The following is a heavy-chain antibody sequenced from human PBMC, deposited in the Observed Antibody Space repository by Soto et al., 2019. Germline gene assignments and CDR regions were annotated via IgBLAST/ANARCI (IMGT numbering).Heavy chain of an antibody. D-gene: IGHD6-19*01. Sequence: SVKVSCKASGGTFSSYAISWVRQAPGQGLEWMGGIIPIFGTANYAQKFQGRVTITADESTSTAYMELSSLRSEDTAVYYCARNTGYSSGQPQSQPPGLFDPWGQGTLVTVSS. CDR2: IIPIFGTA. CDR3: ARNTGYSSGQPQSQPPGLFDP. CDR1: GGTFSSYA. J-gene: IGHJ5*02. V-gene: IGHV1-69*13.